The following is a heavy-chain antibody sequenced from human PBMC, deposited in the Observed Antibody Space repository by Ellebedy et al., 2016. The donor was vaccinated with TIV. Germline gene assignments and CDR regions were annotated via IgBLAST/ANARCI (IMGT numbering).Heavy chain of an antibody. CDR1: GGSISSYY. V-gene: IGHV4-59*08. D-gene: IGHD5-24*01. J-gene: IGHJ4*02. CDR3: ARLRGRMASD. CDR2: IYYSGST. Sequence: MPSETLSLTCTVSGGSISSYYWSWIRQPPGKGLEWIGYIYYSGSTYYNPSLKSRVTISVDTSKNQFSLKLSSVTAADTAVYYCARLRGRMASDWGQGTLVTVSS.